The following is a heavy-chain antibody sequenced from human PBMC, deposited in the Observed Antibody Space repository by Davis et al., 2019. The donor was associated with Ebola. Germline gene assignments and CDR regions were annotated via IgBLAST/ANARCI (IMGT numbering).Heavy chain of an antibody. D-gene: IGHD5-18*01. CDR2: INPNSGGT. Sequence: ASVKVSCKVSGYTLTELSMHWVRQAPGQGLEWMGRINPNSGGTNYAQKFQGRVTMTRDTSISTAYMELSRLRSDDTAVYYCATFVDTSSDYWGQGTLVTVSS. CDR1: GYTLTELS. J-gene: IGHJ4*02. V-gene: IGHV1-2*06. CDR3: ATFVDTSSDY.